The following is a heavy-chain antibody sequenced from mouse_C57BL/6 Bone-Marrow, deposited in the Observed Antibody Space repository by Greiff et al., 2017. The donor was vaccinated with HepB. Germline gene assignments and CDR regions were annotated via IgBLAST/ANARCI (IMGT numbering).Heavy chain of an antibody. CDR3: ARGRLLFDY. J-gene: IGHJ2*01. V-gene: IGHV3-6*01. Sequence: EVKLMESGPGLVKPSQSLSLTCSVTGYSITSGYYWNWIRQFPGNKLEWMGYISYDGSNNYNPSLKNRISITRDTSKNQFFLKLNSVTTEDTATYYCARGRLLFDYWGQGTTLTVSS. D-gene: IGHD1-1*01. CDR2: ISYDGSN. CDR1: GYSITSGYY.